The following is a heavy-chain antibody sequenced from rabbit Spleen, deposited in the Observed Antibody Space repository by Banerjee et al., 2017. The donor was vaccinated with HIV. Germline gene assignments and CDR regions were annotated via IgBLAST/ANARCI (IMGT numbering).Heavy chain of an antibody. CDR2: INAATGKP. CDR3: ARALAGVIGWNFYL. V-gene: IGHV1S45*01. D-gene: IGHD4-1*01. J-gene: IGHJ4*01. CDR1: GFSFSDRDV. Sequence: QEQLVESGGGLVKPEGSLTLTCKASGFSFSDRDVMCWVRQAPGKGLEWIACINAATGKPVYATWAKGRFTISRTSSTTVTLRMTSLTAADTATYFCARALAGVIGWNFYLWGPGTLVTVS.